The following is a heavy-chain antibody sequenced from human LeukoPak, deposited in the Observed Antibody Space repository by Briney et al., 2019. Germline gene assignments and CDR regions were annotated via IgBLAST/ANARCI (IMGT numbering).Heavy chain of an antibody. Sequence: ASVKVSCKAAGYSFTTYSISWVRQAPGQGLEWMAWISAHNGNTNYAQKFQGRVSLTTDTSTSTAYMELSSLRSEDTAVYYCARAPTSLYCSSTSCLVGSFDYWGQGTLVTVSS. V-gene: IGHV1-18*04. D-gene: IGHD2-2*01. CDR2: ISAHNGNT. J-gene: IGHJ4*02. CDR1: GYSFTTYS. CDR3: ARAPTSLYCSSTSCLVGSFDY.